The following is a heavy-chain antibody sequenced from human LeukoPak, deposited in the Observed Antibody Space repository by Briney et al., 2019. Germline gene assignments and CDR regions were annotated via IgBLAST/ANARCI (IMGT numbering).Heavy chain of an antibody. CDR2: IYYSGST. D-gene: IGHD3-22*01. J-gene: IGHJ5*02. V-gene: IGHV4-59*01. CDR1: GGSFSGYY. CDR3: ARSTPIGDYYDSSGYYAYNWFDP. Sequence: SETLSLTCAVYGGSFSGYYWSWTRQPPGKGLEWIGYIYYSGSTNYNPSLKSRVTISVDTSKNQFSLKLSSVTAADTAVYYCARSTPIGDYYDSSGYYAYNWFDPWGQGTLVTVSS.